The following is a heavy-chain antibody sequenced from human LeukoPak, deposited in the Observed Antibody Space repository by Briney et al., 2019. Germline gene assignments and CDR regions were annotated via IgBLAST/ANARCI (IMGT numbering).Heavy chain of an antibody. D-gene: IGHD6-13*01. Sequence: PSETLSLTCTVSGGSISNSSSYWGWIRQPPGKGLEWIGSIYYSGSTYYNPSLKSRVTISVDTSKNQFSLKLSSVTAADTAVYYCARIAAAYYYYMDVWGKGTTVTVSS. CDR2: IYYSGST. CDR3: ARIAAAYYYYMDV. CDR1: GGSISNSSSY. J-gene: IGHJ6*03. V-gene: IGHV4-39*07.